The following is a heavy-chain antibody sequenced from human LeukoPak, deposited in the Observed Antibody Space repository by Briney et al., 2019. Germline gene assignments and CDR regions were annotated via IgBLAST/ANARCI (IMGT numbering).Heavy chain of an antibody. CDR1: GFTFSSYA. J-gene: IGHJ4*02. Sequence: PGGSLRLSCAASGFTFSSYAMSWVRQAPGKGLEWVSAIRGSGGSTYYADSVKGRFTISRDNSKNTLYLQMNSLRAEDTAVYYCAKVNGGNSHYFDYWGQGTLVTVSS. CDR3: AKVNGGNSHYFDY. V-gene: IGHV3-23*01. CDR2: IRGSGGST. D-gene: IGHD4-23*01.